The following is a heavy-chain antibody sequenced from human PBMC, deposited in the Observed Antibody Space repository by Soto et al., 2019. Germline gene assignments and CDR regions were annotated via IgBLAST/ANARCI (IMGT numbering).Heavy chain of an antibody. CDR3: XXXXXXYYDILTGYLIDY. Sequence: KGLEWVAVIWYDGSNKYYADSVKGRFTISRDNSKNTLYLQMNSLRAEDKAVYYXXXXXXXYYDILTGYLIDYWGQGTLVTVSS. CDR2: IWYDGSNK. D-gene: IGHD3-9*01. J-gene: IGHJ4*02. V-gene: IGHV3-33*01.